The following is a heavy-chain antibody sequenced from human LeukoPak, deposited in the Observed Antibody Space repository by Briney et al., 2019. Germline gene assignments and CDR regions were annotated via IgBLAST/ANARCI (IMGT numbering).Heavy chain of an antibody. CDR2: IKSKTDGGTT. Sequence: GGSLRLSCAASGFTFSNAWMSWVRQAPGKGLEWVGRIKSKTDGGTTDYAAPVKGRFTISRDDSKNTLYLQMNSLKTEDTAVYYCTTNPYCGGDCRYSTFDYWGQGTLVTVSS. CDR3: TTNPYCGGDCRYSTFDY. J-gene: IGHJ4*02. CDR1: GFTFSNAW. D-gene: IGHD2-21*02. V-gene: IGHV3-15*01.